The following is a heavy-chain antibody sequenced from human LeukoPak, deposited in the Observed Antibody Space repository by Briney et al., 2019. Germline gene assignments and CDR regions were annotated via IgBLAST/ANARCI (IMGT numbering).Heavy chain of an antibody. CDR1: GFTFSRYG. Sequence: QAGGSLRLSCAASGFTFSRYGMHWVRQAPGKGLEWVAVISYDGSSKYYGDSVKGRFTISRDNSKNTLYLQMNSLRAEDTAVYYCATTRVGYCSGGSCGPSDYWGQGTLVTVSS. J-gene: IGHJ4*02. D-gene: IGHD2-15*01. CDR2: ISYDGSSK. CDR3: ATTRVGYCSGGSCGPSDY. V-gene: IGHV3-30*03.